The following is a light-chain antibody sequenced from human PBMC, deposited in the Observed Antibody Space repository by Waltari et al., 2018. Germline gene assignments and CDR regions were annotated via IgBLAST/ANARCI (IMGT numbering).Light chain of an antibody. CDR1: SSDVVVYNY. V-gene: IGLV2-14*03. CDR3: SPYTDNTV. Sequence: QSALTQPASVSGSPGQSITISCTGISSDVVVYNYVSWYQQHPGKAPQLIIHDVFKRPFGVSDLFSGSKSGNTSSLTISGLQAEDEAHYYCSPYTDNTVFGGGTKLTVL. CDR2: DVF. J-gene: IGLJ2*01.